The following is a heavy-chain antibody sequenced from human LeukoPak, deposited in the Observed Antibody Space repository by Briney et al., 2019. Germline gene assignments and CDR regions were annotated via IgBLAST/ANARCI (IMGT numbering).Heavy chain of an antibody. CDR3: AKDHDSTGLFQDRDY. CDR2: ISISANT. CDR1: GFTFSRYA. D-gene: IGHD6-19*01. J-gene: IGHJ4*02. Sequence: GGSPTLSCAASGFTFSRYAMNWVRQAPGKGLEWVSTISISANTHYADSVKGRFTISRDNSKSTLYLQMNSLRAEDTAIYYCAKDHDSTGLFQDRDYWGQGTQVTISS. V-gene: IGHV3-23*01.